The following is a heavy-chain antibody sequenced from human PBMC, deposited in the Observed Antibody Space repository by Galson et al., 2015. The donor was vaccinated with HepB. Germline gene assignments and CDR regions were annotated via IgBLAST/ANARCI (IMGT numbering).Heavy chain of an antibody. CDR3: AKALGFGYDWGHYYGMDV. CDR1: GFTFSSYG. D-gene: IGHD5-12*01. V-gene: IGHV3-30*18. Sequence: SLRLSCAASGFTFSSYGMHWVRQAPGKGLEWVAVISYDGSNKYYADSVKGRFTISRDNSKNTLYLQMNSLRAEDTAVYYCAKALGFGYDWGHYYGMDVWGQGTTVTVSS. CDR2: ISYDGSNK. J-gene: IGHJ6*02.